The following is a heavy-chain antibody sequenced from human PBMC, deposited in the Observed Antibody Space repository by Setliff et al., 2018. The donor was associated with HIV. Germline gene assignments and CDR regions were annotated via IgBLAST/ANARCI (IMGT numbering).Heavy chain of an antibody. D-gene: IGHD6-13*01. CDR3: ARDEGRATGSWWDQSASWYLDY. J-gene: IGHJ4*01. Sequence: SETLSLTCTVSGGSITSGSYYWSWIRQPAGKGLEWIGRIYSSGSTNYNPSLKSRVTLSVDTSENQFSLTVNSVTAADTAMYFCARDEGRATGSWWDQSASWYLDYWGHGILVTVSS. CDR2: IYSSGST. CDR1: GGSITSGSYY. V-gene: IGHV4-61*02.